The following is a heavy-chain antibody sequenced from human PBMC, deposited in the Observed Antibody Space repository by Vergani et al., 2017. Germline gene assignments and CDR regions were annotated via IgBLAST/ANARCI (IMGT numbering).Heavy chain of an antibody. D-gene: IGHD3-10*01. CDR2: IQHSGDT. J-gene: IGHJ6*04. CDR1: DSSIMTNPY. CDR3: ARQRGSGGFFPSSYVYGMDV. Sequence: QVQLQESGPGLVKPSETLTLTCDVSDSSIMTNPYWGWFRQSPGKGLEWIGCIQHSGDTHYNSSLKSRVSISIVSSSKFSLCLTSVTAADTAIYYCARQRGSGGFFPSSYVYGMDVWLDGTTVTVSS. V-gene: IGHV4-38-2*01.